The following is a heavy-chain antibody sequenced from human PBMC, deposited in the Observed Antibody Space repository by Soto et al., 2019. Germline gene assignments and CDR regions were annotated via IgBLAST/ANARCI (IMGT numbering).Heavy chain of an antibody. CDR3: ARGGIPPSGYGIAYAMDV. J-gene: IGHJ6*02. Sequence: SETLSLTCTVSGVSINSRGYYWGWIRQPPGKGLEWIESMFYSGTTYYNPSLKGRITIAVDSSKNQFSLSLSSVTAADTAVYYCARGGIPPSGYGIAYAMDVWGQGTTVTVSS. CDR2: MFYSGTT. D-gene: IGHD1-26*01. V-gene: IGHV4-39*01. CDR1: GVSINSRGYY.